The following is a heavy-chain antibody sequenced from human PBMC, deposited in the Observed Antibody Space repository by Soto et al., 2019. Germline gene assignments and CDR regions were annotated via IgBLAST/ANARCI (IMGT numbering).Heavy chain of an antibody. V-gene: IGHV5-10-1*01. CDR1: GYSFTTFW. D-gene: IGHD4-17*01. Sequence: GESLKISCTGSGYSFTTFWISWVRQMPGKGLEWMGRINPTDSYTKYSPSFQGHVTISVDKSISTAYLQWSSLKASDTAIYYCARRAMYGDFIGYWGQGTLVTVSS. J-gene: IGHJ4*02. CDR2: INPTDSYT. CDR3: ARRAMYGDFIGY.